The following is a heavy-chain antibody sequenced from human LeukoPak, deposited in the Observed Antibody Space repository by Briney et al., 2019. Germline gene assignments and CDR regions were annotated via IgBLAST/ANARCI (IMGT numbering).Heavy chain of an antibody. CDR2: IYYSGST. V-gene: IGHV4-59*01. D-gene: IGHD6-13*01. Sequence: PSETLSLTCTVSGGSISSYYWSWIRQPPGKGLEWIGYIYYSGSTNYNPSLKSRVTISVDTSKNQFSLKLSSVTAADTAVYYCARGNSSSWYGYYYYMDVWGKGTTVTVSS. CDR3: ARGNSSSWYGYYYYMDV. CDR1: GGSISSYY. J-gene: IGHJ6*03.